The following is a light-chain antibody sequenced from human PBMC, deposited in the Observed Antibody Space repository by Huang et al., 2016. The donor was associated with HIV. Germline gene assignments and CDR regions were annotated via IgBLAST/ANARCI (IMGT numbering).Light chain of an antibody. J-gene: IGKJ4*01. CDR3: QQYNKWPPLT. Sequence: EIVMTQSPATLSVSPGERATLSCRASHIVDSNLAWDQQKPGQAPRIRSYDASTRATGVPARFSGSGSETDFTLTISSLQSEDFAVYYCQQYNKWPPLTFGGGTKVEIK. CDR1: HIVDSN. V-gene: IGKV3-15*01. CDR2: DAS.